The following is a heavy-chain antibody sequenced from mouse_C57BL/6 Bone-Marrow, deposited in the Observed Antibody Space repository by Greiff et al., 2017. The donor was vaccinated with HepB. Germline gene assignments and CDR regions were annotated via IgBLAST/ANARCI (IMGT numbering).Heavy chain of an antibody. CDR2: INPGSGGT. CDR3: ARDYGSSYYFDY. V-gene: IGHV1-54*01. Sequence: QVQLQQSGAELVRPGTSVKVSCKASGYAFTNYLIEWVKQRPGQGLEWIGVINPGSGGTNYNEKFKGKATLTADKSSSTAYMQLSSLTSEDSAVYFWARDYGSSYYFDYWGQGTTLTVSS. J-gene: IGHJ2*01. CDR1: GYAFTNYL. D-gene: IGHD1-1*01.